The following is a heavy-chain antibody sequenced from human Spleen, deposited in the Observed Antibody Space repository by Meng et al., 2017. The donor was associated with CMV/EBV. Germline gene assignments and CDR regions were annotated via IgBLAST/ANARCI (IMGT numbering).Heavy chain of an antibody. Sequence: QVQLQQWGAGLLKPSETLSLTCAVYGGSFSGYYWSWLRQPPGKGLEWIGEINHSGSTNYNPSLKSRVTISVDTSKNQFSLKLSSVTAADTAVYYCARAPLVERGYRPLDYWGQGTRVTVSS. CDR2: INHSGST. CDR1: GGSFSGYY. CDR3: ARAPLVERGYRPLDY. D-gene: IGHD3-3*01. V-gene: IGHV4-34*01. J-gene: IGHJ4*02.